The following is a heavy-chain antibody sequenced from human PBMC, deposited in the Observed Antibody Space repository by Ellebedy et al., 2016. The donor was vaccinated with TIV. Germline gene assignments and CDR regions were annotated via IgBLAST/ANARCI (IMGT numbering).Heavy chain of an antibody. CDR1: GFTFSSYG. J-gene: IGHJ4*02. CDR3: AKDTWESSDYYSDY. D-gene: IGHD3-22*01. Sequence: PGGSLRLSCAASGFTFSSYGMHWVRQAPGKGLEWVAVISFDGSNKYYADSVKGRFTISRDNSKNTLSLQMNSLRPEDTAVYYCAKDTWESSDYYSDYWGQGTLVTVSS. V-gene: IGHV3-30*18. CDR2: ISFDGSNK.